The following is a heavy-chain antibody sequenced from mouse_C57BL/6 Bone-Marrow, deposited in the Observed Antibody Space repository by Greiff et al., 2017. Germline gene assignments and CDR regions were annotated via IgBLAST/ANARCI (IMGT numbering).Heavy chain of an antibody. CDR3: ARSRRLRRGGAMDY. CDR2: IDPNSGGT. J-gene: IGHJ4*01. D-gene: IGHD2-4*01. V-gene: IGHV1-72*01. CDR1: GYTFTSYW. Sequence: QVQLQQPGAELVKPGASVKLSCKASGYTFTSYWMHWVKQRPGRGLEWIGRIDPNSGGTKYNEKFKSKATLTVDKPSSTAYLQLSSLTSEDSAVYYCARSRRLRRGGAMDYWGQGTSVTVSS.